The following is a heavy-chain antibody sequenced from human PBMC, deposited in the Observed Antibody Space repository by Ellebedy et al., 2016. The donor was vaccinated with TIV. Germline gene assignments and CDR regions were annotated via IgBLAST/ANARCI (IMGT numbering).Heavy chain of an antibody. J-gene: IGHJ5*02. CDR1: GFTFSSYA. Sequence: GGSLRLXXAASGFTFSSYAMSWVRQAPGKGLEWVSAISGSGGSTYYADSVKGRFTISRDNSKNTLYLQMNSLRAEDTAVYYCAKDALRSGDFWSGPNWFNPWGQGTLVTVSS. CDR2: ISGSGGST. D-gene: IGHD3-3*01. V-gene: IGHV3-23*01. CDR3: AKDALRSGDFWSGPNWFNP.